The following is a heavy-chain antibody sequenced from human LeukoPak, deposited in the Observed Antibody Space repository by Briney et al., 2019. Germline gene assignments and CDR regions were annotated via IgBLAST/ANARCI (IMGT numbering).Heavy chain of an antibody. D-gene: IGHD3-10*02. V-gene: IGHV3-48*03. CDR3: AELGITMIGGV. CDR2: ISSSGSTI. Sequence: GGSLRLSCAASGFTFSSYEMNWVRQAPGKGLEWVSYISSSGSTIYYADSVKGRFTISRNNAKNSLYLQMNSLRAEDTAVYYCAELGITMIGGVWGKGTTVTISS. J-gene: IGHJ6*04. CDR1: GFTFSSYE.